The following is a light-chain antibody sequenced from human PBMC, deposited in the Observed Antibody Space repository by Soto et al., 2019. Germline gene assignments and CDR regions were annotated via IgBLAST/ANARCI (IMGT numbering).Light chain of an antibody. Sequence: DIQMTQSPSSLSASAGDRVTITCRASQGIRNNLAWYQQKPGKVPKLLIYAASTLQPGVPSRFSGSGSGTDFSLTISSLQPEDVATYYCQKYFSVPFTFGPGTKVELK. CDR1: QGIRNN. V-gene: IGKV1-27*01. CDR3: QKYFSVPFT. CDR2: AAS. J-gene: IGKJ3*01.